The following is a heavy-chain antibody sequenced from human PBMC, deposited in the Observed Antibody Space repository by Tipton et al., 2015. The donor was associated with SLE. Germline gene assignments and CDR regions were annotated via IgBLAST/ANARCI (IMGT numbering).Heavy chain of an antibody. V-gene: IGHV1-46*01. J-gene: IGHJ4*02. Sequence: QVQLVQSGAEVKKPGASVKVSCMASGYTLTSYYMHWVRQAPGQGLEWMGVINPSGGSTSYAQKFQGRVTMTRDTSTSTAYMELSSLRSEDTAVYYCARGGDRVGAMTYWGQGALVTVSS. CDR2: INPSGGST. CDR1: GYTLTSYY. D-gene: IGHD1-26*01. CDR3: ARGGDRVGAMTY.